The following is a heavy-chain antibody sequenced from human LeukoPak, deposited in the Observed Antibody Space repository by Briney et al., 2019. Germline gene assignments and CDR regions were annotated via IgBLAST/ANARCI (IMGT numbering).Heavy chain of an antibody. CDR2: TIPIFATA. J-gene: IGHJ6*03. CDR1: GGTFSSYS. V-gene: IGHV1-69*06. CDR3: ATDGVRDFWSGYSTHYYYYIDA. D-gene: IGHD3-3*01. Sequence: SGNVSCKAAGGTFSSYSISCVRQAAGQWLEWMAGTIPIFATANYGRKFQGRVTISADKSTSTAWMELGILRSEDMAVYYCATDGVRDFWSGYSTHYYYYIDAWGKGTLVTVSS.